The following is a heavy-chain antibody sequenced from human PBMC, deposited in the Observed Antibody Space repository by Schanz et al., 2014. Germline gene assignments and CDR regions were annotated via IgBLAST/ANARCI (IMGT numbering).Heavy chain of an antibody. CDR3: AKQIHYDILTVTRN. CDR2: ISGRSSHI. D-gene: IGHD3-9*01. CDR1: GFTVSSDH. V-gene: IGHV3-23*01. Sequence: EGQLLESGGGLIQPGGSLRLSCVVSGFTVSSDHMSWVRQAPGKGLEWVSSISGRSSHIYYADSVKGRFSISRDNSKNTLYLQMNSLRAEDTAVYYCAKQIHYDILTVTRNWGQGTLVTVSS. J-gene: IGHJ4*02.